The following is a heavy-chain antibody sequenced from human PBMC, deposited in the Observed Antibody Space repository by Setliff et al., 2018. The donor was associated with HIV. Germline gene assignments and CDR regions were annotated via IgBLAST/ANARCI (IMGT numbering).Heavy chain of an antibody. V-gene: IGHV1-69*05. CDR1: GGTFTRNC. D-gene: IGHD5-18*01. J-gene: IGHJ3*02. Sequence: ASVKVSCKVSGGTFTRNCISWVRQAPGQGLEWMGGILPFFDTANYGQKFQGRVTMTRDTSISTAYMELSSLTSEDTAVYYCARRQQLWLLYAFDIWGQGTMVTVSS. CDR3: ARRQQLWLLYAFDI. CDR2: ILPFFDTA.